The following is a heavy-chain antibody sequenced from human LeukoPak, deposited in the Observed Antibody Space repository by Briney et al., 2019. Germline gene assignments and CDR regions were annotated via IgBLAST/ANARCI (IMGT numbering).Heavy chain of an antibody. J-gene: IGHJ3*02. CDR2: INPNSGGT. CDR3: ARGKGVVPAAADAFDI. CDR1: GYTFTGYY. Sequence: ASVKVSCKVSGYTFTGYYMHWVRQAPGQGLEWMGWINPNSGGTNYAQKFQGRVTMTRDTSISTAYMELSRLRSDDTAVYYCARGKGVVPAAADAFDIWGQGTMVTVSP. D-gene: IGHD2-2*01. V-gene: IGHV1-2*02.